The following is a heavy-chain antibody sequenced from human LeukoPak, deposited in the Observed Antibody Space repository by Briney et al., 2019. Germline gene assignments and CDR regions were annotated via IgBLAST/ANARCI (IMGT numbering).Heavy chain of an antibody. CDR3: AGDKETTGNGRPNWFDP. D-gene: IGHD1-1*01. CDR2: IFQRGYS. CDR1: GYSISRGYY. J-gene: IGHJ5*02. V-gene: IGHV4-38-2*01. Sequence: SGTLSLTCAVSGYSISRGYYWGWIRQPPGKGLQWIGSIFQRGYSYYTRSLKGRVTISVDTSRNQFSLKLSSVTAADTAVYYCAGDKETTGNGRPNWFDPWGQGTLVTVSS.